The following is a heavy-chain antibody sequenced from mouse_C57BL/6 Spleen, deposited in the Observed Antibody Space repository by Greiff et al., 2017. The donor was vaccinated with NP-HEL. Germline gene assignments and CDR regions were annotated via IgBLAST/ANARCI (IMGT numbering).Heavy chain of an antibody. Sequence: QVQLQQPGAELVMPGASVKLSCKASGYTFTSYWMHWVKQRPGQGLEWIGEIDPSDSYTNYNQKFKGKSTLTVDKSSSTAYMQLSSLTSEDSAVYYCARGDEAYWGQGTLVTVSA. CDR3: ARGDEAY. D-gene: IGHD3-3*01. J-gene: IGHJ3*01. CDR1: GYTFTSYW. CDR2: IDPSDSYT. V-gene: IGHV1-69*01.